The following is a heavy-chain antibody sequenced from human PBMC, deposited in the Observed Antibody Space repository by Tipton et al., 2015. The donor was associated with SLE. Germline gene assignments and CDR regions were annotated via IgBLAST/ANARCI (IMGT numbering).Heavy chain of an antibody. CDR2: ISTDDDPTI. V-gene: IGHV3-11*04. CDR1: GFRLSDYD. D-gene: IGHD3-3*01. J-gene: IGHJ5*02. CDR3: ARVVVFWSVSALNNWFDP. Sequence: LSLTCAASGFRLSDYDMNWMRQAPGKGLEWVSHISTDDDPTIYYADSVKGRFTISRDNVENSLYLQMSNLRAEDTAVYYCARVVVFWSVSALNNWFDPWGQGTLVTVSS.